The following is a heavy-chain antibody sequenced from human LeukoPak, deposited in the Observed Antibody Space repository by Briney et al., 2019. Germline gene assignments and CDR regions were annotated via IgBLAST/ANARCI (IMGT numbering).Heavy chain of an antibody. CDR1: GFTFSNYA. V-gene: IGHV3-30-3*01. Sequence: PGRSLRLSCAASGFTFSNYAMHWVRQAPGKGLEWVAVISYDGSNKYYADSVKGRFTISRDNSKNTLYLQMNSLRAEDTAVYYCARDDQLRLGELSALRYWGQGTLVTVSS. CDR3: ARDDQLRLGELSALRY. CDR2: ISYDGSNK. J-gene: IGHJ4*02. D-gene: IGHD3-16*02.